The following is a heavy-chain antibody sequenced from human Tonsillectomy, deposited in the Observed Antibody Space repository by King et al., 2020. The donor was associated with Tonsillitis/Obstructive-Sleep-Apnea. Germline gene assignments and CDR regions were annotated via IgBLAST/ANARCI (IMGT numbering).Heavy chain of an antibody. D-gene: IGHD6-19*01. CDR3: ARQQALAGTVLHYFDS. Sequence: VQLVESGAEVKKPGESLKISCKGSGYSFTNFWIGWVRQMPGKGLEWMGIIYPGDSVTKYSPSFQGQVTISADKSISTAYLQWSSLKASDTAMYYCARQQALAGTVLHYFDSWGQGTLVTVS. V-gene: IGHV5-51*01. J-gene: IGHJ4*02. CDR1: GYSFTNFW. CDR2: IYPGDSVT.